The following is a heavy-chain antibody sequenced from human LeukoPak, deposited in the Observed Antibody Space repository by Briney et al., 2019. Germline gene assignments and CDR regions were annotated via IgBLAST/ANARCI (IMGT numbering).Heavy chain of an antibody. CDR1: AYTFTAYY. D-gene: IGHD3/OR15-3a*01. V-gene: IGHV1-2*02. Sequence: GASVKVSCKASAYTFTAYYMHWVRQAPGQGLELMGWISPNSGGTKYAQNFQGRVTMTRDTSISTVYMELSRLSYDDTAVYYCARGHIFDFAFWGQGTLVTVSS. J-gene: IGHJ4*02. CDR2: ISPNSGGT. CDR3: ARGHIFDFAF.